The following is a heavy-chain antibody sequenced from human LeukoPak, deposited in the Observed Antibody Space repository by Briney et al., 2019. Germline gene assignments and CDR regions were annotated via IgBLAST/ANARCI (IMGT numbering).Heavy chain of an antibody. D-gene: IGHD6-19*01. J-gene: IGHJ4*02. CDR2: IRPSGGST. Sequence: GASVKVSCKASGYTFTSYYMHWVRQAPGQGLEWMGIIRPSGGSTSYAQKFQGRVTMTRDTSTSTVYMELSSLRSEDTAVYYCARVPVLAVAAYYFDYWGQGTLVTVSS. V-gene: IGHV1-46*01. CDR1: GYTFTSYY. CDR3: ARVPVLAVAAYYFDY.